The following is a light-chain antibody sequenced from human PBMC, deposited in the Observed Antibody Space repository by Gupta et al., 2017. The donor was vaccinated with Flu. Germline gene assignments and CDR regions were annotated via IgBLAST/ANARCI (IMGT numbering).Light chain of an antibody. Sequence: SPSLLSASGGNSVTTTCAAHKISSNLVCYHQKQRQTANLLIFYTSTSLEGVASRFCGSGCSTKFTPPTSSRQPDDFAASYCHQQNDCSGTFGQGTKVEIK. J-gene: IGKJ1*01. CDR2: TST. CDR3: HQQNDCSGT. V-gene: IGKV1-5*03. CDR1: KISSNL.